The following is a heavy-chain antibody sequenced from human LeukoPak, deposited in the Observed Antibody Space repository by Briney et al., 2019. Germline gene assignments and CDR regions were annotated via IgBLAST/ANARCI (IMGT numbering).Heavy chain of an antibody. Sequence: PGGSLRLSCAASGFTFSSYAMSWVRQAPGKGLEWVSAIIGSGGSTYYADSVKGRFTISRDNSKNTLYLQMNSLRAEDTAVFYCAKVPRPRLQGYGYYFDYWGQGTLVTVSS. CDR3: AKVPRPRLQGYGYYFDY. J-gene: IGHJ4*02. D-gene: IGHD2-15*01. CDR2: IIGSGGST. V-gene: IGHV3-23*01. CDR1: GFTFSSYA.